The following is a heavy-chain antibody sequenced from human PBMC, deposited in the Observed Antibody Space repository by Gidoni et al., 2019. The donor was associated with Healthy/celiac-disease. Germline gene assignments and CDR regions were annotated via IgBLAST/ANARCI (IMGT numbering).Heavy chain of an antibody. D-gene: IGHD3-10*01. V-gene: IGHV3-66*01. Sequence: EVQLVESGGGLVQPGGSLRLPCAASGFTVSSNYMSWVRQAPGKGLDGVSVIYSGGSTYYADSVKGRFTISRDNSKNTLYLQMNSLRAEDTAVYYCSGSGSYVSYYFDYWGQGTLVTVSS. CDR2: IYSGGST. CDR3: SGSGSYVSYYFDY. J-gene: IGHJ4*02. CDR1: GFTVSSNY.